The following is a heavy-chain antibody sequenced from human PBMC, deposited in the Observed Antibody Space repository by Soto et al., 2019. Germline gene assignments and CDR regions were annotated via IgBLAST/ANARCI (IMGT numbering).Heavy chain of an antibody. CDR3: ARSPIAARPIGIWFDP. CDR2: IIPIFGTA. D-gene: IGHD6-6*01. Sequence: ASVNVTCRASGGNSKSYSLSGVRQANGQWIEWMGGIIPIFGTANYAQKFQGRVTITADESTSTAYMELSSLRSEDTAVYYCARSPIAARPIGIWFDPWGQGILVTGCS. V-gene: IGHV1-69*13. CDR1: GGNSKSYS. J-gene: IGHJ5*02.